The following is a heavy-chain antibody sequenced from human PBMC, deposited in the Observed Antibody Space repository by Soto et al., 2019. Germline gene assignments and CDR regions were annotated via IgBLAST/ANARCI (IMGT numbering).Heavy chain of an antibody. Sequence: ASVKVSCKASGGTFSNYVISWVRQAPGQGLECMGGILPNSGNTGYAQKFQGRVTMTRNTSISTAYMELSSLRSEDTAVYYCARGPKYYDFWSGYYLYYGMDVWGQGTTVTVSS. CDR3: ARGPKYYDFWSGYYLYYGMDV. V-gene: IGHV1-8*02. D-gene: IGHD3-3*01. CDR1: GGTFSNYV. CDR2: ILPNSGNT. J-gene: IGHJ6*02.